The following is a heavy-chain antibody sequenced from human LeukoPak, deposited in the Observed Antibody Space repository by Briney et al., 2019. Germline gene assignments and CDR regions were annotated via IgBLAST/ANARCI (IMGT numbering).Heavy chain of an antibody. V-gene: IGHV3-33*01. CDR3: AASYDFWSGSTSFDY. D-gene: IGHD3-3*01. Sequence: GGSLRLSCAASGFTFISYGMHWVRQAPGKGLEWVAVIWYDGSNKYYADSVKGRFTISRDNSKNTLYLQMNSLRAEDTAVYYCAASYDFWSGSTSFDYWGQGTLVTVSS. CDR2: IWYDGSNK. J-gene: IGHJ4*02. CDR1: GFTFISYG.